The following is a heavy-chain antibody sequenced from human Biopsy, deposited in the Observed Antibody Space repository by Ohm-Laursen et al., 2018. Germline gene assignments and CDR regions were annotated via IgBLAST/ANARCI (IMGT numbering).Heavy chain of an antibody. Sequence: GTLSLTCTVSGGTISSYYWNCIRQPPGKGLEWIGYIYYSGTTDYSPSHKSRVTISIDKSKNQFLLKLSSVTAEDTAVYYCARDDAVTVIRGLYYWGQGALVTVSS. CDR3: ARDDAVTVIRGLYY. CDR1: GGTISSYY. V-gene: IGHV4-59*01. J-gene: IGHJ4*02. CDR2: IYYSGTT. D-gene: IGHD2-21*02.